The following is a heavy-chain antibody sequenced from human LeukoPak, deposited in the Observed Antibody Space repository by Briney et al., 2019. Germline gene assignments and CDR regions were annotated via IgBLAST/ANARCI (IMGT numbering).Heavy chain of an antibody. D-gene: IGHD1-1*01. CDR1: GYTFTSYD. CDR3: ARNWNLKNYYYYYMDV. CDR2: MNPNSGNT. V-gene: IGHV1-8*01. J-gene: IGHJ6*03. Sequence: ASVKVSCKASGYTFTSYDINWVRQATGQGLEWMGWMNPNSGNTGYAQKFQGRVTMTRKTSISTAYMELSSLRSEDTAVYYCARNWNLKNYYYYYMDVWGKGTTVTVSS.